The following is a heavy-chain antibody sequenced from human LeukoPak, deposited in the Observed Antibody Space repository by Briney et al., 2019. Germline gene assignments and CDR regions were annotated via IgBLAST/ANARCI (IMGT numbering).Heavy chain of an antibody. CDR1: GGSFSGYY. D-gene: IGHD6-19*01. CDR2: INHSGST. Sequence: SETLSLTCAVYGGSFSGYYWSWIRQPPGKGLEWMGEINHSGSTNYNPSLKGRVTISVDTSKNQLSLKLSSVTAADTAVYYCARAWGSGWYDRSDYWGQGTLVTVSS. J-gene: IGHJ4*02. V-gene: IGHV4-34*01. CDR3: ARAWGSGWYDRSDY.